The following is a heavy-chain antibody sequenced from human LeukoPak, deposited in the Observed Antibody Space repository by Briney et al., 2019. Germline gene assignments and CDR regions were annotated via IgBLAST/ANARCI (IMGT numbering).Heavy chain of an antibody. V-gene: IGHV3-48*03. CDR2: ISSSGYTI. J-gene: IGHJ6*02. CDR3: ARDSDEGRLWCAMDV. D-gene: IGHD2-21*01. Sequence: PGGSLILSCAASGFTFSRYEMNWVRQAPGKGLEGISYISSSGYTIYHADSVKDRFTISRDNAKNSLYLQMDSLRVEDTAVYYCARDSDEGRLWCAMDVWGQGTTVTVSS. CDR1: GFTFSRYE.